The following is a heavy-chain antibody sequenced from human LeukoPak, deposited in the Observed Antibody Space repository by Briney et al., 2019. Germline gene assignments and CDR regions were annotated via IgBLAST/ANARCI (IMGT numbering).Heavy chain of an antibody. Sequence: GGSLRLSCAASGFTFNKYRMHWLPHVPGKGLVGVSYISNDGNNMNYADSVKGRFTISRDNAKNTLYLQMNSLRAEDTAVYLCVRESFTGCGSYAYWGQGTLVTVSS. CDR1: GFTFNKYR. D-gene: IGHD1-26*01. CDR2: ISNDGNNM. V-gene: IGHV3-74*01. J-gene: IGHJ4*02. CDR3: VRESFTGCGSYAY.